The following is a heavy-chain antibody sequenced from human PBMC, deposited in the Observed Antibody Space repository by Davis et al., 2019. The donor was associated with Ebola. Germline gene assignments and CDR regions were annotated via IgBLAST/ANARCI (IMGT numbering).Heavy chain of an antibody. J-gene: IGHJ3*02. Sequence: GGSLRLSCAASGFAFGVTWMHWVRQPPGGGLVWVSRSNGDGSVTDYADSVRGRFTISRDNAKNSLYLQMNSLRADDTAVYHCARGGYYDSSGYSHAAFDIWGQGTMVTVSS. CDR3: ARGGYYDSSGYSHAAFDI. D-gene: IGHD3-22*01. CDR1: GFAFGVTW. V-gene: IGHV3-74*01. CDR2: SNGDGSVT.